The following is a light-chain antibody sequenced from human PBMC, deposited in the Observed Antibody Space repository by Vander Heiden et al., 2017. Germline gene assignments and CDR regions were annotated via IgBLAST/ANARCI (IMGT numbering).Light chain of an antibody. CDR1: HSMNSW. V-gene: IGKV1-5*03. J-gene: IGKJ1*01. CDR3: QQYMTYST. Sequence: IQMTQSPSTLSASVGDRVVITCRASHSMNSWLAWSHQAPGKALKLLISQASSLESGVTSRFSGSGSGTEFTLTISSLQPYDFATYYCQQYMTYSTFGQGTKVEIK. CDR2: QAS.